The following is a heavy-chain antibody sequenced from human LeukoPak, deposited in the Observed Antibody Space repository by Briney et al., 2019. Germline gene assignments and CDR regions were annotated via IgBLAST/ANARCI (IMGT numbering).Heavy chain of an antibody. J-gene: IGHJ3*02. D-gene: IGHD3-16*01. Sequence: SETLSVTCAVYGGSFSGYYWSWIRQPRGKGLEWIGEINHSGSTNYNPSLKSRVTISVDTSKNQFSLKLSSVTAADTAVYYCARVIRRLHAFDIWGQGTMVTVSS. CDR3: ARVIRRLHAFDI. V-gene: IGHV4-34*01. CDR2: INHSGST. CDR1: GGSFSGYY.